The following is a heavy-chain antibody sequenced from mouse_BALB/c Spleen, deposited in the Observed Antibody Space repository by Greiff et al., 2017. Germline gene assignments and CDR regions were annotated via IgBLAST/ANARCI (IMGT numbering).Heavy chain of an antibody. CDR2: ISYSGST. Sequence: VQLKESGPSLVKPSQTLSLTCSVTGDSITSGYWNWIRKFPGNKLEYMGYISYSGSTYYNPSLKSRISITRDTSKNQYYLQLNSVTTEDTATYYCARLGYDGYYPFAYWGQGTLVTVSA. CDR3: ARLGYDGYYPFAY. J-gene: IGHJ3*01. V-gene: IGHV3-8*02. D-gene: IGHD2-3*01. CDR1: GDSITSGY.